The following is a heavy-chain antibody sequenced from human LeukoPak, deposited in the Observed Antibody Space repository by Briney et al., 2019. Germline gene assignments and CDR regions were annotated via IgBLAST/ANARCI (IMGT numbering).Heavy chain of an antibody. D-gene: IGHD6-13*01. J-gene: IGHJ4*02. Sequence: ASVKVSCKASGYTFTSYYMHWVRQAPGQGLEWMGIINPSGGSTSHAQKFQGRVTMTRDMSTSTVYMELSSLRSEDTAVYYCATLGRIAAAGMFDYWGQGTLVTVSS. CDR3: ATLGRIAAAGMFDY. CDR2: INPSGGST. CDR1: GYTFTSYY. V-gene: IGHV1-46*01.